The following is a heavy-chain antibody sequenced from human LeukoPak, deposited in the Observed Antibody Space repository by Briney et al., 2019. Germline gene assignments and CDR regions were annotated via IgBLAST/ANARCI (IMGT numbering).Heavy chain of an antibody. CDR2: IYYSGST. CDR3: ARQGSLRGY. D-gene: IGHD3-3*01. CDR1: GASISSSSSH. Sequence: SETLSPTSTVSGASISSSSSHWAWIRQPPEKGLEWIGSIYYSGSTYYNPSLKSRVTISVDTSKNQFSLKLSSVTAADTAVYYCARQGSLRGYWGQGTLVTVSS. V-gene: IGHV4-39*01. J-gene: IGHJ4*02.